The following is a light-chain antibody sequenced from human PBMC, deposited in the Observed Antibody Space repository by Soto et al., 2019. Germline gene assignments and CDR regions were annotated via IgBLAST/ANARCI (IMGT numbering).Light chain of an antibody. CDR3: QQRSVWPT. J-gene: IGKJ4*01. V-gene: IGKV3-11*01. CDR1: QSVSSY. CDR2: DAS. Sequence: IVLTQSPATLSLSPGERATLSCRASQSVSSYLAWYQQKGGQAPRLLIYDASSRAPGIPARFSGSGSGTDFTITICSLEPEDFAVYYCQQRSVWPTFGGGTKVEIK.